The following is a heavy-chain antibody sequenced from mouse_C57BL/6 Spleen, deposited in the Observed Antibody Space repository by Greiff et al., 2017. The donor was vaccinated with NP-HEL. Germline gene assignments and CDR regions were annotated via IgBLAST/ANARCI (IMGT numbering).Heavy chain of an antibody. CDR1: GFTFSDYY. D-gene: IGHD2-5*01. Sequence: EVKLMESEGGLVQPGSSMKLSCTASGFTFSDYYMAWVRQVPEKGLEWVANINYDGSSTYYLDSLKSRFIISRDNAKNILYLQMSSLKSEDTATYYCARDEGYSNYVYFDVWGTGTTVTVSS. CDR3: ARDEGYSNYVYFDV. J-gene: IGHJ1*03. CDR2: INYDGSST. V-gene: IGHV5-16*01.